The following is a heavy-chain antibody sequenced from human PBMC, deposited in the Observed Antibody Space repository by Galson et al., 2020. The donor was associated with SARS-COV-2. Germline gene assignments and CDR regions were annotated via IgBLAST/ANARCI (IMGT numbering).Heavy chain of an antibody. CDR3: ARGLGDYSDASGVNTWFDP. Sequence: SETLSLTCTVSGGSVSSGVYSWSWIRQPPGKGLQWIGYIHYSGTTNFNPSLMSRLTLSVDTSKNQFSLKLNSVTAADTAVYYCARGLGDYSDASGVNTWFDPWGQGTLVTVSS. V-gene: IGHV4-61*08. CDR1: GGSVSSGVYS. CDR2: IHYSGTT. J-gene: IGHJ5*02. D-gene: IGHD3-22*01.